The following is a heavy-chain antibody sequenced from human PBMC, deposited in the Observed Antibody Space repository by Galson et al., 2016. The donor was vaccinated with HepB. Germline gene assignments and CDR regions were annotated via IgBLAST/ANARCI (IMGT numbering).Heavy chain of an antibody. Sequence: SLRLSCAASGFTVSSNCMSWVRQAPGKGLEWVSVIYSDGSTYYADSVKGRFTISRDNSKNTLYLQMNSLRAEDTAVFYCASHSDYALDNWFDPWGQGTLVTVSS. CDR2: IYSDGST. D-gene: IGHD5-12*01. V-gene: IGHV3-66*04. J-gene: IGHJ5*02. CDR3: ASHSDYALDNWFDP. CDR1: GFTVSSNC.